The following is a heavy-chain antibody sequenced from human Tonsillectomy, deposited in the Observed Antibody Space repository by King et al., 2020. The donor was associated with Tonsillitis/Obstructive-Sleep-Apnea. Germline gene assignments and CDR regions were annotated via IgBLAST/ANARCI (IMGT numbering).Heavy chain of an antibody. CDR2: ISDDGNNK. Sequence: VQLVESGGGVVQPGRSLRLSCAASGFTFSSFGMHWVRQAPGKGLEWVAVISDDGNNKDYAESVKGRFTISRDNSKNTLYLQMNSLRAEDTAIYYCAKEQAAWDAFDIWGQGTMVTVSS. CDR1: GFTFSSFG. J-gene: IGHJ3*02. CDR3: AKEQAAWDAFDI. V-gene: IGHV3-30*18. D-gene: IGHD6-25*01.